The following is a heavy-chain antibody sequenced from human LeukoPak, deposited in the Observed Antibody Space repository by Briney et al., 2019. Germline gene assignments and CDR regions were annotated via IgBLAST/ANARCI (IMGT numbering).Heavy chain of an antibody. D-gene: IGHD3-22*01. V-gene: IGHV3-30*04. J-gene: IGHJ6*03. CDR2: ISYDGSNK. CDR3: ARVYDSSGYYVGYYYMDV. CDR1: GFTFSSYA. Sequence: GGSLRLSCAASGFTFSSYAMHWVRQAPGKGLEWVAVISYDGSNKYYADSVKGRFTISRDNSKNTLYLQMNSLRAEDAAVYYCARVYDSSGYYVGYYYMDVWGKGTTVTVSS.